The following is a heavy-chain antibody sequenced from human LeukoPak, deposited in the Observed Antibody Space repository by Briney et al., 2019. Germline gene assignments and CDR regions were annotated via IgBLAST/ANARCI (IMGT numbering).Heavy chain of an antibody. CDR2: FDSEDGET. CDR3: ATGITRELGDAFDI. Sequence: ASVKVSCKVSGYTLTELSMHWVRQAPGKGLEWMGGFDSEDGETIYAQKFQGRVTMTEDTSTDTAYMELSSLRSEDTAVYYCATGITRELGDAFDIWGQGTMVTVSS. D-gene: IGHD1-26*01. J-gene: IGHJ3*02. CDR1: GYTLTELS. V-gene: IGHV1-24*01.